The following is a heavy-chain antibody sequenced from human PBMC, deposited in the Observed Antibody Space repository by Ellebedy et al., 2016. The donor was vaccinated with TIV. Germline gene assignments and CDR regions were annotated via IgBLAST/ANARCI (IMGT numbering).Heavy chain of an antibody. CDR1: GGSFSSYY. CDR2: IFMSGST. V-gene: IGHV4-4*07. CDR3: ARDDSLYNWNATDAFDI. J-gene: IGHJ3*02. Sequence: SETLSLXXTVSGGSFSSYYWSWIRQSAGKGLEWIGRIFMSGSTTYNPSLKNRVTMSVDASTTQLSLNLSSVTAADTAVYFCARDDSLYNWNATDAFDIWGQGTMVTVSS. D-gene: IGHD1-20*01.